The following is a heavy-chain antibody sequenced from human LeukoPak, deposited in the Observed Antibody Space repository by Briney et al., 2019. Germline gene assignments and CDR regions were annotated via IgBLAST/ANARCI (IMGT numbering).Heavy chain of an antibody. CDR1: GYRFTSYG. J-gene: IGHJ4*02. Sequence: GASVKVSCKTSGYRFTSYGISWVRQAPGQGLGWMGWISGYNGKTNYADSRDFAQKYQRRGTMTTDKSTSTAYMELRSLRSDDTAMYYCARGEGSGSYGYHDYWGQGTLVTVSS. CDR3: ARGEGSGSYGYHDY. V-gene: IGHV1-18*01. CDR2: ISGYNGKT. D-gene: IGHD3-10*01.